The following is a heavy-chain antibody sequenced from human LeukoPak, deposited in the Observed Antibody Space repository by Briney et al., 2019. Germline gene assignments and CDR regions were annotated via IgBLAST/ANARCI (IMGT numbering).Heavy chain of an antibody. D-gene: IGHD2-2*01. V-gene: IGHV3-48*03. CDR1: GFAFSSYE. Sequence: PGGSLRLSCAASGFAFSSYEMNWVRQAPGKGLEWVSYISSSGSTIYYADSVKGRFTISRDNEKNSLYLQMNSMREEDTAVYYCARDSCSSTSCSGRMDIWGQGTTVTVSS. J-gene: IGHJ6*02. CDR3: ARDSCSSTSCSGRMDI. CDR2: ISSSGSTI.